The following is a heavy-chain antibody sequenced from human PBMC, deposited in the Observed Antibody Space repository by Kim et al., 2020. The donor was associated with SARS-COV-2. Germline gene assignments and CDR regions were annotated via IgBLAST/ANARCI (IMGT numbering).Heavy chain of an antibody. CDR3: ARGGVVTIFGVVIIRWFDP. J-gene: IGHJ5*02. V-gene: IGHV1-8*01. CDR1: GYTFTSYD. CDR2: RNPNSGNT. Sequence: ASVKVSCKASGYTFTSYDINWVQQATGQGLEWMGWRNPNSGNTGYAQKFQGRVTMTRNTSISTAYMELSSLRSEDTAVYYCARGGVVTIFGVVIIRWFDPWGQGTLVTVSS. D-gene: IGHD3-3*01.